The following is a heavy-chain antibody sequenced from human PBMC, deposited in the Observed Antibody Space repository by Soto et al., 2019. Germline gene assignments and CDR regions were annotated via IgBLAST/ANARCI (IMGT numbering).Heavy chain of an antibody. D-gene: IGHD3-10*01. J-gene: IGHJ5*02. V-gene: IGHV4-39*01. CDR2: IYYSGST. CDR3: ARRTRAITMVRGVIFNWFDP. CDR1: GGSISSSSYY. Sequence: SETLSLTCTVSGGSISSSSYYWGWIRQPPGKGLEWIGSIYYSGSTYYNPSLKSRVTISEDTSKNQFSLRRSSVTAADTAVYYCARRTRAITMVRGVIFNWFDPWGQGTLVTVSS.